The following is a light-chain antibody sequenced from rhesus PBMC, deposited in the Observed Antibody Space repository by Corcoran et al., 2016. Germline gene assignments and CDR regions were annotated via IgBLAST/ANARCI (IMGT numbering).Light chain of an antibody. V-gene: IGKV1-25*01. J-gene: IGKJ1*01. CDR2: YAS. Sequence: DIQMTQSPSSVSASVGDRVTITCRASQGISSYLAWYQQKPGKAPKLLIYYASTLQSGFPSRFRGSGSGTEFNLTISSLQSEDFATYYCQKYNSLPPTFGQGTKVEIK. CDR3: QKYNSLPPT. CDR1: QGISSY.